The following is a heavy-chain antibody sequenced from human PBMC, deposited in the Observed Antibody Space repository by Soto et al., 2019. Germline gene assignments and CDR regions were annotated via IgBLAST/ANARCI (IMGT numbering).Heavy chain of an antibody. CDR2: ISYDGSNK. D-gene: IGHD1-1*01. CDR3: ARTSLNGFDY. V-gene: IGHV3-30*03. Sequence: QVQLVESGGGVVQPGRSLRLSCAASGFTFSSYGMHWVRQAPGKGLEWVAVISYDGSNKYYADSVKGRFTISRDNSKNTLYLQMSSLRAEDTAVYYCARTSLNGFDYWGQGTLVTVSS. J-gene: IGHJ4*02. CDR1: GFTFSSYG.